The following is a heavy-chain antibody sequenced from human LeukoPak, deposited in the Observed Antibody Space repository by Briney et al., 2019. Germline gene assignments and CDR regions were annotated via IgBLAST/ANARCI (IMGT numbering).Heavy chain of an antibody. CDR3: VRGDDIVVVPAPRGNWFDP. Sequence: SETLSLTCAVYGGSFSGYYWSWIRQPPGKGLEWIGEINHSGSTNYNPSLKSRVTISVDTSKNQFSLKLSSVTAADTAVYYCVRGDDIVVVPAPRGNWFDPWGQGTLVTVSS. J-gene: IGHJ5*02. CDR1: GGSFSGYY. CDR2: INHSGST. D-gene: IGHD2-2*01. V-gene: IGHV4-34*01.